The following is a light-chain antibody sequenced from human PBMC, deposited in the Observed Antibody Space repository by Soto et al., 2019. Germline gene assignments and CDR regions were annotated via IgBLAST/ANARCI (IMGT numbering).Light chain of an antibody. CDR1: NSDIGGYNI. J-gene: IGLJ1*01. CDR2: DVS. CDR3: TSYATGGTHV. Sequence: TQPASVSGSPGQSITLSCTGTNSDIGGYNIVSWYQQHPGKAPKLMIYDVSIRPSGVSDRFSGSKSANTASLTISGLQPEDEADYYCTSYATGGTHVFGTGTKVTVL. V-gene: IGLV2-14*01.